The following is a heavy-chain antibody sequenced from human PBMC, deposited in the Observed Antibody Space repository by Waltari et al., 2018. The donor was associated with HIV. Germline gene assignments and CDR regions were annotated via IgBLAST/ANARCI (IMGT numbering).Heavy chain of an antibody. Sequence: QVQLQESGPRLVKPSQTLSLICTVSGGSINSGGYYWSWILQHPGKGLEWIGYIYYNTSTYFNPSLKSRLTISVDTSKNHLSLKLTSVTAADTAVYYCARGERNCHDSTRTFLGWGQWGQGTLVTVSS. D-gene: IGHD3-16*01. V-gene: IGHV4-31*03. CDR3: ARGERNCHDSTRTFLGWGQ. CDR2: IYYNTST. CDR1: GGSINSGGYY. J-gene: IGHJ4*02.